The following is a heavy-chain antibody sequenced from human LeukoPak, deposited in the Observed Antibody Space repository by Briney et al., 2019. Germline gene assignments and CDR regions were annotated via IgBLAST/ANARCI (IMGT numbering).Heavy chain of an antibody. V-gene: IGHV4-59*08. J-gene: IGHJ4*02. CDR1: GGSMINYY. Sequence: SETLSLTCSVSGGSMINYYWSWIRQPPGKGLEWSGYIYHNGITNYNPSLESRISISVDTSKNQFSLRLNSVTAADTGVYFCARGGGPGYDNSGPLDYWGQGTLVTVSS. CDR3: ARGGGPGYDNSGPLDY. CDR2: IYHNGIT. D-gene: IGHD3-22*01.